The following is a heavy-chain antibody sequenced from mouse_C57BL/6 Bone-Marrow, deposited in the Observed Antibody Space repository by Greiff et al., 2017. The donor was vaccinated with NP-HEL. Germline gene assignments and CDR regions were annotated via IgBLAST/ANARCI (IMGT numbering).Heavy chain of an antibody. CDR1: GYTFTSYW. CDR2: IDPSDSYT. J-gene: IGHJ4*01. Sequence: QVQLQQPGAELVKPGASVKLSFKASGYTFTSYWMQWVKQRPGQGLEWIGEIDPSDSYTNYNQKFKGKATLTVDTSSSTAYMQLSSLTSEDSAVYYCARDDYYAMDYWGQGTSVTVSS. CDR3: ARDDYYAMDY. V-gene: IGHV1-50*01.